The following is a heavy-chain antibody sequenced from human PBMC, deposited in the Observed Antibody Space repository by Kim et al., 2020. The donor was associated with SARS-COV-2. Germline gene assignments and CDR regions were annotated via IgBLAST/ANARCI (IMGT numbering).Heavy chain of an antibody. CDR2: SDESST. J-gene: IGHJ4*02. D-gene: IGHD3-3*01. V-gene: IGHV3-74*01. Sequence: SDESSTSSADSVKGRFTISRDNAKNTPYLQMNSLRAEDTAVYYCARDHGDWGQGTLVTVSS. CDR3: ARDHGD.